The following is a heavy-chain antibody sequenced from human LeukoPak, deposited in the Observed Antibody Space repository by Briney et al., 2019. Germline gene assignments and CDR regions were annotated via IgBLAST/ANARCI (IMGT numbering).Heavy chain of an antibody. V-gene: IGHV3-30*03. D-gene: IGHD3-16*01. CDR2: ISYDGSNK. CDR3: TRGASARQDS. CDR1: GFTFSSYG. Sequence: PGRSLRLSCAASGFTFSSYGMHWVRQAPGKGLEWVAVISYDGSNKYYADSVKGRFTISRDNAKNMLYLEMNSLRAEDTAVYFCTRGASARQDSWGQGTLVTVSS. J-gene: IGHJ4*02.